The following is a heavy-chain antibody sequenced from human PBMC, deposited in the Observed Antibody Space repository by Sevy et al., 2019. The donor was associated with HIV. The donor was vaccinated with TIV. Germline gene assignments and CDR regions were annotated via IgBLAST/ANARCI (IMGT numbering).Heavy chain of an antibody. CDR2: ISAGGGRT. V-gene: IGHV3-23*01. Sequence: GGSLRLSCAASGFTFSSYVMSWVRQPPGKGLEWVSGISAGGGRTYHGDSVKGRFTMSGDKSKNTLYLQMNSLTAEDTAVYYCASLLTEDPFDIWGQGTMVTVSS. CDR3: ASLLTEDPFDI. J-gene: IGHJ3*02. D-gene: IGHD3-10*01. CDR1: GFTFSSYV.